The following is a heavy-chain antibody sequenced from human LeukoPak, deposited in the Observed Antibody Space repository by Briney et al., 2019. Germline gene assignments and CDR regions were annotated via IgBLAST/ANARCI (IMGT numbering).Heavy chain of an antibody. J-gene: IGHJ5*02. CDR2: IYHSGST. Sequence: SSETLSLTCAVSGGSISSGGYSWSWLRQPPGRGVEWIGYIYHSGSTYYNPSLKSRVTISVDRSKNQFSLRLSSVTAADTAVYYCARLFPGGWFDPWGQGTLVTVSS. CDR1: GGSISSGGYS. V-gene: IGHV4-30-2*01. CDR3: ARLFPGGWFDP. D-gene: IGHD3-10*01.